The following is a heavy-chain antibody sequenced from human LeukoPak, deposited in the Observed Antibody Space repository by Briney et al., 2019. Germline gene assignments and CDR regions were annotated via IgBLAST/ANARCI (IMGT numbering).Heavy chain of an antibody. J-gene: IGHJ3*02. Sequence: SQTLSLTCAVSGDSVSSNRAAWNWIRQSLSRGLEWLGRTYYRSKWSSDYAVSVKSRITINPDTSRNQFSLQLNSVTPDDTAMYYCARSIAAAARGFDIWGQGTMVTVSS. D-gene: IGHD6-13*01. V-gene: IGHV6-1*01. CDR3: ARSIAAAARGFDI. CDR1: GDSVSSNRAA. CDR2: TYYRSKWSS.